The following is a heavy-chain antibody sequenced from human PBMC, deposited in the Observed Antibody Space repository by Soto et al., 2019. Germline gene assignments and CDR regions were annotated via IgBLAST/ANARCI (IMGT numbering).Heavy chain of an antibody. D-gene: IGHD3-3*01. J-gene: IGHJ4*02. CDR1: GFTFSTYA. CDR2: ISGNGGTT. Sequence: PGGSLRLSCAASGFTFSTYAMSWVRQAPGKGLEWVSAISGNGGTTYYADSVKGRFTISRDDSKNTLYLQMNSLRAEDTAVYYCAKAPLRFSDYWGQGTLVTVSS. V-gene: IGHV3-23*01. CDR3: AKAPLRFSDY.